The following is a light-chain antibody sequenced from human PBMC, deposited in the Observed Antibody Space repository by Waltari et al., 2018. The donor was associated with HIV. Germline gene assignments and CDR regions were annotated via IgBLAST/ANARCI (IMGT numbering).Light chain of an antibody. Sequence: QSVLTQPPSASGTPGQGVTISCSGSSSNIGSNAVNWYRQLPGTAPKVLIYSNNQRPSGVPDRFSGSKSGTSASLAISGLQSEGDADYYCAAWDDSLNGLLFGRGTKLTVL. V-gene: IGLV1-44*01. J-gene: IGLJ2*01. CDR3: AAWDDSLNGLL. CDR1: SSNIGSNA. CDR2: SNN.